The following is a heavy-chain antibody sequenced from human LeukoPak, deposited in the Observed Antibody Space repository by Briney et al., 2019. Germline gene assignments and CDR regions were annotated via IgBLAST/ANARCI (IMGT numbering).Heavy chain of an antibody. D-gene: IGHD6-19*01. Sequence: ASVKVSCKASGGTFSSYAISWVRQAPGKGLEWMGGFDPEDGETIYAQKFQGRVTMTEDTSTDTAYMELSSLRSEDTAVYYCATYRGVGAGTIGSRYFDYWGQGTLVTVSS. CDR3: ATYRGVGAGTIGSRYFDY. J-gene: IGHJ4*02. CDR2: FDPEDGET. CDR1: GGTFSSYA. V-gene: IGHV1-24*01.